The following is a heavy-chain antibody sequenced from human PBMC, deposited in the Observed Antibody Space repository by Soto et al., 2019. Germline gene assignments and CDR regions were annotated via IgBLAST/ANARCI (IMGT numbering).Heavy chain of an antibody. V-gene: IGHV4-59*01. D-gene: IGHD4-17*01. J-gene: IGHJ6*02. CDR1: GGSISSYY. CDR2: IYYSGST. CDR3: ARSLTTHYYYYYYGMDV. Sequence: SETLSLTCTVSGGSISSYYWSWIRQPPGKGLEWIGYIYYSGSTNYNPSLKSRVTISVDTSKNRFSLKLSSVTAADTAVYYCARSLTTHYYYYYYGMDVWGQGTTVTVSS.